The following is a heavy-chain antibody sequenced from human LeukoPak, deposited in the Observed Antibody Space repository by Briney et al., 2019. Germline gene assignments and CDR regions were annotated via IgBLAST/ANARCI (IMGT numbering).Heavy chain of an antibody. CDR1: GFTFSSYW. V-gene: IGHV3-7*01. D-gene: IGHD3-22*01. J-gene: IGHJ6*02. CDR3: ATHYYDSSGFIPGYYYGMDV. Sequence: GGSLRLSCAASGFTFSSYWMSWVRQAPGKGLEWVANIKQDGSEKYYVDSVKGRFTISRDNAKNSLYLQMNSLRAEGTAVYYCATHYYDSSGFIPGYYYGMDVWGQGTTVTVSS. CDR2: IKQDGSEK.